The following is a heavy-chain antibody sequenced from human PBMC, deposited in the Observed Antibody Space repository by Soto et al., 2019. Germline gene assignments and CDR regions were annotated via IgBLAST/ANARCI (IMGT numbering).Heavy chain of an antibody. CDR1: GYSISSSYY. CDR3: ARGIVVVLAATSWFDP. J-gene: IGHJ5*02. CDR2: IYQSGSA. Sequence: PSETLSLTCAVSGYSISSSYYWGWIRQPPGKGLQWIGSIYQSGSAYYNPSLKSRVTISVDTSKNQFSLKLTSVTAADTAVYYCARGIVVVLAATSWFDPWGQGTLVTVSS. V-gene: IGHV4-38-2*01. D-gene: IGHD2-15*01.